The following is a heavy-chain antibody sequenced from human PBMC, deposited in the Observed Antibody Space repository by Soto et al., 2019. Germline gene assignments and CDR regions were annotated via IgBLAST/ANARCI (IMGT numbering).Heavy chain of an antibody. CDR3: ARFRGSYGMDV. J-gene: IGHJ6*02. CDR1: GGTFSSYT. V-gene: IGHV1-69*02. CDR2: IIPILGIA. D-gene: IGHD3-10*01. Sequence: QVQLVQSGAEVKKPGSSVKVSCKGSGGTFSSYTISWVRQAPGQGLEWMGRIIPILGIANHAQKLQGRVTITADKSTSTAYMELSSLSSEDTVVYYCARFRGSYGMDVWGQGTTVTVSS.